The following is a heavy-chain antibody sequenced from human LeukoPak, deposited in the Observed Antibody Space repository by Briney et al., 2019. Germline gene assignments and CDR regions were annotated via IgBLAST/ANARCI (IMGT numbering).Heavy chain of an antibody. CDR2: INPSSGGT. Sequence: GASVKVSCNASGYTFTGYYIHWVRQAPGQGLEWMGWINPSSGGTNYAQKFQDRVTMTRDASIRTAFLWVNSLRSDDTAVYFCARSEFLEWSVTPGFDYWGQGTLVTVSS. CDR3: ARSEFLEWSVTPGFDY. D-gene: IGHD3-3*01. CDR1: GYTFTGYY. V-gene: IGHV1-2*02. J-gene: IGHJ4*02.